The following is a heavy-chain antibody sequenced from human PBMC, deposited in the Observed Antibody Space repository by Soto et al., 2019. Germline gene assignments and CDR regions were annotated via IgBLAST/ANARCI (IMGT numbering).Heavy chain of an antibody. CDR3: ANYPTTVTSDY. Sequence: QVQLQESGPGLVKPSETLSLTCTVSGGSVSSGSYYWSWIRQPPGKGLEWIGYIYYSGSTNYNPSLKSRVTISVDTSKNQFSLKLSSVTAADTAVYYCANYPTTVTSDYWGQGPLVTVSS. D-gene: IGHD4-17*01. CDR2: IYYSGST. J-gene: IGHJ4*02. V-gene: IGHV4-61*01. CDR1: GGSVSSGSYY.